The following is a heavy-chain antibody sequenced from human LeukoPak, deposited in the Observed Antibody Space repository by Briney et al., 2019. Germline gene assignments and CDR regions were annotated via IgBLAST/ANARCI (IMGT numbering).Heavy chain of an antibody. CDR2: ISYDGSNK. V-gene: IGHV3-30*18. D-gene: IGHD6-19*01. CDR3: AKDRGSGWYRVDY. J-gene: IGHJ4*02. Sequence: GGSLRLSCAASGFTFSSYGMHWVRQAPGKGLEWVAVISYDGSNKYYADSVKGRFTISRDNSKNTLYLQMNSLRAEDTAVYYCAKDRGSGWYRVDYWGQGTLVTVSS. CDR1: GFTFSSYG.